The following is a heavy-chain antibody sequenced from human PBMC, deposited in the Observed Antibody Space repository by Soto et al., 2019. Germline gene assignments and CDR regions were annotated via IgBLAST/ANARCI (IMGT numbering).Heavy chain of an antibody. D-gene: IGHD2-2*01. V-gene: IGHV1-18*01. CDR2: ISAYNGNT. CDR1: GYTFTSYG. CDR3: ARTAPFPEYQARRTLYY. J-gene: IGHJ4*02. Sequence: ASVKVSCKASGYTFTSYGISWVRQAPGQGLECMGWISAYNGNTNYAQKLQGRVTMTTDTSTSTAYMELRSLRSDDTAVYYCARTAPFPEYQARRTLYYWGQGTLVTVSS.